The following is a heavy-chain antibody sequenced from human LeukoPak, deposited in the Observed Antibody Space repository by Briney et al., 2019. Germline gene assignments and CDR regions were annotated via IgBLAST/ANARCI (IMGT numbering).Heavy chain of an antibody. CDR2: IYTSGST. J-gene: IGHJ5*02. CDR3: ARETGGWSVYGWCDP. V-gene: IGHV4-4*07. Sequence: SETLALTCTVSGGSTSSYYWSWIRQPAGKGLEWIGRIYTSGSTNYNPSLKSRVTMSVDTSKNQFSLKLNSVTAADTAVYYCARETGGWSVYGWCDPCGQGTLVTVSS. D-gene: IGHD6-19*01. CDR1: GGSTSSYY.